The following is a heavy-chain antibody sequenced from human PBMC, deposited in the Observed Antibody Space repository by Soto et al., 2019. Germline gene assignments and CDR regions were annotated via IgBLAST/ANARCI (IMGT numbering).Heavy chain of an antibody. CDR2: ISAYNGNT. CDR1: GYTLTELS. CDR3: ASSGSGWYLY. D-gene: IGHD6-19*01. J-gene: IGHJ4*02. Sequence: ASVKVSCKVSGYTLTELSMYWVRQAPGQGLEWMGWISAYNGNTNYAQKLQGRVTMTTNTSISTAYIELSSLRFEDTAVYYCASSGSGWYLYWGQGTLVTVSS. V-gene: IGHV1-18*01.